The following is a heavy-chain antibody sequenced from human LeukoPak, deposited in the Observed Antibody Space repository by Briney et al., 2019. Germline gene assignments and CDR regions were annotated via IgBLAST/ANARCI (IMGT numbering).Heavy chain of an antibody. V-gene: IGHV4-34*01. J-gene: IGHJ3*02. CDR2: INHSGST. D-gene: IGHD3-10*01. CDR1: GVSFSGYY. CDR3: SRGHYGSGNTYAFDI. Sequence: SETLSLTCAVDGVSFSGYYWSWIRQPPGKGLEWIGKINHSGSTNYNPSLKSRVTISVDTSKNQFSLKLSSVTAADTAVYYCSRGHYGSGNTYAFDIWGQGTMVTVSS.